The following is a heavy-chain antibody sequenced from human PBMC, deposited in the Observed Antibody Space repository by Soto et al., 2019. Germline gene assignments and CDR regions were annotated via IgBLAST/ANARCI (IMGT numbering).Heavy chain of an antibody. D-gene: IGHD5-12*01. CDR1: GGTFSSYA. Sequence: SVKVSCKASGGTFSSYAISWVRQAPGQGLEWMGGIIPIFGTANYAQKFQGRVTITADESTSTAYMELSSLRSEDTAVYYCACRDGYNYKYYYGMDVWGQGTTVTVSS. CDR3: ACRDGYNYKYYYGMDV. V-gene: IGHV1-69*13. CDR2: IIPIFGTA. J-gene: IGHJ6*02.